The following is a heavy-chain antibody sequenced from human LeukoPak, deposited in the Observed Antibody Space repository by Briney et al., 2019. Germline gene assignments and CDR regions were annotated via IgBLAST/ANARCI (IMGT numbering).Heavy chain of an antibody. CDR1: GGAISSASYS. D-gene: IGHD6-25*01. CDR3: ASPTAGDDGGYFQH. V-gene: IGHV4-39*01. J-gene: IGHJ1*01. CDR2: IYYSGST. Sequence: SETPSLTCVVSGGAISSASYSWVWIRHPPGKSLEWVGSIYYSGSTYYNPSLKSRVTISVDTSKNQFSLKLSSVTAADTAVYYCASPTAGDDGGYFQHWGQGTLVTVSS.